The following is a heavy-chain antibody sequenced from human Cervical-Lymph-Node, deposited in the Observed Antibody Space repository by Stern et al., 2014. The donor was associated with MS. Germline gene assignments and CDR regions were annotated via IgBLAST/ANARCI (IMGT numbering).Heavy chain of an antibody. CDR2: INPNSGGT. CDR1: GYTFTGYY. J-gene: IGHJ6*02. Sequence: VQLVESGAEVKKPGASVKVSCKASGYTFTGYYMHWVRQAPGQGLEWMGWINPNSGGTNYAQKFQGWVTMTRDTSISIAYMELSRLRSDDTAVYYCARDLITMVRGGNYYGMDVWGQGTTVTVSS. D-gene: IGHD3-10*01. V-gene: IGHV1-2*04. CDR3: ARDLITMVRGGNYYGMDV.